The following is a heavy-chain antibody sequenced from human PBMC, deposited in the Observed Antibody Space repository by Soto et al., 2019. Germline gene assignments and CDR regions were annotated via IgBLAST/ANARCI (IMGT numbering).Heavy chain of an antibody. V-gene: IGHV1-2*02. CDR2: IKPDSGGT. J-gene: IGHJ4*02. CDR3: AREAVGGPFFGY. Sequence: QVQLVQSGADVKKPGASVKVSCKASGYTFTDFYVHWVRQAPGQGLEWMGWIKPDSGGTDYAQKFRGRVTIPGKRSLSPANMDLGRLESDATAVYYWAREAVGGPFFGYWGRGTLAT. D-gene: IGHD3-16*01. CDR1: GYTFTDFY.